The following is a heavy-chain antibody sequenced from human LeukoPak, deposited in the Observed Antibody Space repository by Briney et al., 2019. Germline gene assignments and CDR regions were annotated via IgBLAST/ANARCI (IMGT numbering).Heavy chain of an antibody. D-gene: IGHD4-11*01. CDR2: IYYSGST. CDR3: ARWASDYIRPIDPRQGWFDP. V-gene: IGHV4-59*01. J-gene: IGHJ5*02. Sequence: KPSETLSLTCTVSGGSISSYYWSWIRQPPGKGLEWIGYIYYSGSTNYNPSLKSRVTISVDTSKNQFSLKLSSVAAADTAVYYCARWASDYIRPIDPRQGWFDPWGQGTLVTVSS. CDR1: GGSISSYY.